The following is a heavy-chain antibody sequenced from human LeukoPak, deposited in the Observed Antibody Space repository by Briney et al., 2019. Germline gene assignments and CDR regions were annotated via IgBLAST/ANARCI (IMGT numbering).Heavy chain of an antibody. CDR1: GDTFTSYG. V-gene: IGHV1-18*01. D-gene: IGHD3-22*01. CDR3: TRIRGRPYYYDSSGYPQTGYGMDV. Sequence: GAVRVSCKESGDTFTSYGMSGVGQALGEGGEGRGGISDYNGNTNSALKLQRTVTITTHTSTSTAYMALRSLRSDDTAVYYCTRIRGRPYYYDSSGYPQTGYGMDVWGPGTPVTVSS. J-gene: IGHJ6*02. CDR2: ISDYNGNT.